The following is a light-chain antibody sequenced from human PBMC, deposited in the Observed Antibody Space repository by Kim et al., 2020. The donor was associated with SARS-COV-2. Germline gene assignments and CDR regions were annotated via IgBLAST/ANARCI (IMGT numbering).Light chain of an antibody. CDR2: GAS. CDR3: QQYGSSRGA. V-gene: IGKV3-20*01. J-gene: IGKJ2*01. CDR1: HSVDRNY. Sequence: LSPGERATLSCRASHSVDRNYLAWYQHKPGQSPRLLIYGASTRATGIPDRFSGSGFGTDFTLAITRLEPEDFAVYYCQQYGSSRGAFGQGTKLEI.